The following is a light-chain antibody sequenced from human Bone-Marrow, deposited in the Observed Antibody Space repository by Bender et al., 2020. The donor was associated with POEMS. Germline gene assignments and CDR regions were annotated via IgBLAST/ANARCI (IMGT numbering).Light chain of an antibody. CDR3: ADWDDSLNGWV. J-gene: IGLJ3*02. V-gene: IGLV1-44*01. CDR2: SSH. CDR1: SSNIGAHA. Sequence: QSVLTQPPSASGTPGQRVTISCSGGSSNIGAHAVNWYQHLPGTAPKLLIYSSHRRPSEVPDRFSGSRSGASASLAISGIQSEDEADYDCADWDDSLNGWVYGGGNKLNV.